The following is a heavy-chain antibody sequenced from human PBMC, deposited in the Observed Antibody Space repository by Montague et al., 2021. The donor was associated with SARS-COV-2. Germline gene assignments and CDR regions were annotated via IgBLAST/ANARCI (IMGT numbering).Heavy chain of an antibody. Sequence: TLSLTCTVSGDSITSSFWTWVRQPPGKGLEWIGYIYYGGSTNHTPSLKSRVTISVDVSKNQFSLKLSSVTAADTAVYYCAREAFGGVIDHWGQGTLVTVSS. CDR1: GDSITSSF. J-gene: IGHJ4*02. V-gene: IGHV4-59*01. D-gene: IGHD3-16*01. CDR3: AREAFGGVIDH. CDR2: IYYGGST.